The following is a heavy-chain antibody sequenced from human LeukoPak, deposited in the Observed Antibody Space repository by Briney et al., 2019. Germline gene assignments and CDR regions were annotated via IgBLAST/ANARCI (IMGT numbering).Heavy chain of an antibody. J-gene: IGHJ5*02. D-gene: IGHD2-2*03. CDR2: IYYSGST. Sequence: KSSETLSLTCTVSGGSISSGGYYWSWIRQPPGKGLEWIGYIYYSGSTYYNPSLKSRVTISVDTSKNQFSLKLSSVTAADTAVYYCAREVLDIVVVPAAPNWFDPWGQGTLVTVSS. V-gene: IGHV4-30-4*08. CDR1: GGSISSGGYY. CDR3: AREVLDIVVVPAAPNWFDP.